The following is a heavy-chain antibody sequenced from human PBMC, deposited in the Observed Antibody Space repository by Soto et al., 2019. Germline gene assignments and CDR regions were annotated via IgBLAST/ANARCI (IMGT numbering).Heavy chain of an antibody. Sequence: EVQLLESGGGLVQPGGSLRLSCAASGFNFSSYALNWVRQAPGKGLEWVSVISGSGGSTYYADSVKGRFTISRDNSKNTLYLQMNSLRAEDTAVYYCAKRGSGSYFDYWGQGTLVTVSS. CDR2: ISGSGGST. V-gene: IGHV3-23*01. D-gene: IGHD3-10*01. J-gene: IGHJ4*02. CDR1: GFNFSSYA. CDR3: AKRGSGSYFDY.